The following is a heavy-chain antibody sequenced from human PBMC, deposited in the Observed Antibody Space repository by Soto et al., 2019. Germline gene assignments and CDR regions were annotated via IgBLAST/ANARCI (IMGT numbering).Heavy chain of an antibody. Sequence: GASVKVSCKASGGTFSSYTISWVRQAPGQGLEWMGWINPNSGNTNYAQKFQERVTITRDMSTSTAYMELSSLRSEDTAVYYCAADARYSSSWYYYYGMDVWGQGTTVTVSS. V-gene: IGHV1-8*03. CDR2: INPNSGNT. J-gene: IGHJ6*02. CDR3: AADARYSSSWYYYYGMDV. CDR1: GGTFSSYT. D-gene: IGHD6-13*01.